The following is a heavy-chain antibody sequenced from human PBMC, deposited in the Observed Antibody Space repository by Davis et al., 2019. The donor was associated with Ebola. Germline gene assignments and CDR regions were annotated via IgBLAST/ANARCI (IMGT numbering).Heavy chain of an antibody. CDR2: IYHGGST. Sequence: MPSETLSLTCAVSGGSISSGGFSWSWIRQPPGKGLEWIGDIYHGGSTYYNPSLKSRVTISVHRSKNQVSLKLSSVTAADTAVYYCAREGAYSSFDYWGQGTLVTVSS. V-gene: IGHV4-30-2*01. D-gene: IGHD5-18*01. J-gene: IGHJ4*02. CDR3: AREGAYSSFDY. CDR1: GGSISSGGFS.